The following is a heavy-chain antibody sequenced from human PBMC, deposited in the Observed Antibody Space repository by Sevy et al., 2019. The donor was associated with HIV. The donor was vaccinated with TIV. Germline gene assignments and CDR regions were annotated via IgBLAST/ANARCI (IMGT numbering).Heavy chain of an antibody. CDR1: GFTFSSYA. V-gene: IGHV3-23*01. CDR3: AKVFWSYYYFDY. J-gene: IGHJ4*02. CDR2: ISGSGGST. Sequence: GGSLRLSCAASGFTFSSYAMSWVRQAPGKGLEWVSAISGSGGSTHYADSVKGRFTISRDNSKNTLYLQMNSLRAEDTAVYYCAKVFWSYYYFDYWGQGTLGTVSS. D-gene: IGHD1-26*01.